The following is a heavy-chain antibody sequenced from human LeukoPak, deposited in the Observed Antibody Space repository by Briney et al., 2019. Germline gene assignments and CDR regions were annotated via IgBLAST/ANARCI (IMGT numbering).Heavy chain of an antibody. V-gene: IGHV3-74*01. CDR3: ARDKGYSSDC. Sequence: PGGSLRLSRPASGFSIKNYWMHWVRQGPGKGLVGVSQINGDGSSTTYADSVKGRFTISRDDAKNTVYLQMATLGADDTAVYYCARDKGYSSDCWGQGTLVTVSS. J-gene: IGHJ4*02. CDR2: INGDGSST. D-gene: IGHD2-15*01. CDR1: GFSIKNYW.